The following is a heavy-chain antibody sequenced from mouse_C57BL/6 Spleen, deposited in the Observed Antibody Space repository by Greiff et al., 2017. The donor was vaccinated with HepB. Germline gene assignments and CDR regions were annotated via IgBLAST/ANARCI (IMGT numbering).Heavy chain of an antibody. J-gene: IGHJ3*01. V-gene: IGHV1-81*01. Sequence: VQLQQSGAELARPGASVKLSCKASGYTFTSYGISWVKQRTGQGLEWIGEIYPRSGNTYYNEKFKGKATLTADKSSSTAYMELRSLTSEDSAVYFCGRTVGYDEEFAYWGQGTLVTVSA. D-gene: IGHD2-2*01. CDR1: GYTFTSYG. CDR3: GRTVGYDEEFAY. CDR2: IYPRSGNT.